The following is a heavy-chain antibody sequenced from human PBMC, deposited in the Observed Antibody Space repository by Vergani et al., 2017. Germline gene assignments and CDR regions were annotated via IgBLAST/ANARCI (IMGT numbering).Heavy chain of an antibody. Sequence: EVQLVQSGAEVKKPGESLRISCKGSGYSFTSYWISWVRQMPGKGLEWMGRIDPSDSYTNYSPSFQGHVTISADKSISTAYLQWSSLKASDTAMYYCARGTSNGLVVDSTPYYYYDMDVWGKGTTVTVSS. V-gene: IGHV5-10-1*03. CDR1: GYSFTSYW. CDR3: ARGTSNGLVVDSTPYYYYDMDV. J-gene: IGHJ6*03. D-gene: IGHD2-2*01. CDR2: IDPSDSYT.